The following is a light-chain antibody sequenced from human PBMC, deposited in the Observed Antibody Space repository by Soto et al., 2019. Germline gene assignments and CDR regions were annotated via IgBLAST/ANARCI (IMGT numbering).Light chain of an antibody. CDR2: DDN. J-gene: IGLJ1*01. Sequence: QSVLTQPPSVSAAPGQKVTISCSGSSSNIGGNSVSWNQQLPGTAPKLLIYDDNKRPSGIPDRFSGSKSGTSANLGISGFQTGDQADYYCGSWDSSLSAYVFGTGTKVTVL. CDR1: SSNIGGNS. CDR3: GSWDSSLSAYV. V-gene: IGLV1-51*01.